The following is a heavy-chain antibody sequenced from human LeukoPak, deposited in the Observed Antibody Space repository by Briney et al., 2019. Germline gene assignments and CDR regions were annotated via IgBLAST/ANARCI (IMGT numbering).Heavy chain of an antibody. CDR3: AKYDFWSGYYDY. J-gene: IGHJ4*02. CDR2: ISGSGGST. CDR1: GFTFSSYA. V-gene: IGHV3-23*01. D-gene: IGHD3-3*01. Sequence: PGGSLRLSCAASGFTFSSYAMSWVRQAPGKGLEWVSAISGSGGSTYYADSVKGRFTISRDNSKNSLYLQMNSLRAEDTAVYYCAKYDFWSGYYDYWGQGTLVTVSS.